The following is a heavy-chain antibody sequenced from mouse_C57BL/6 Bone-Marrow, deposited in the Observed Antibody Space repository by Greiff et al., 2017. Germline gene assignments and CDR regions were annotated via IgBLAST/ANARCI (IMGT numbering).Heavy chain of an antibody. Sequence: QVQLQQSGPELVKPGASVKISCKASGYTFTDYYINWVKQRPGQGLEWIGWIFPGSGSTYYNEKFKGKATLTVDKSSSTAYMLLSSLTSEDSAVYFCARKGITTVVANYFDYWGQGTTLTVSS. CDR3: ARKGITTVVANYFDY. D-gene: IGHD1-1*01. V-gene: IGHV1-75*01. CDR2: IFPGSGST. CDR1: GYTFTDYY. J-gene: IGHJ2*01.